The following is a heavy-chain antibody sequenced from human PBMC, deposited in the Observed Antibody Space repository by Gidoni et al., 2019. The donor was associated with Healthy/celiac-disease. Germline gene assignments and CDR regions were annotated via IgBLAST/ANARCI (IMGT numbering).Heavy chain of an antibody. CDR1: GFTFRSYW. D-gene: IGHD6-6*01. CDR3: ARDNIAARPALYRY. V-gene: IGHV3-7*03. CDR2: RKQDGSEK. Sequence: EVQLVESGGGLVQPGGSLRLSCAASGFTFRSYWMSWVRQAPGKGLEWVANRKQDGSEKYYVDSVKGRFTISRDNAKNSLYLQMNSLRAEDTAVYYCARDNIAARPALYRYWGQGTLVTVSS. J-gene: IGHJ4*02.